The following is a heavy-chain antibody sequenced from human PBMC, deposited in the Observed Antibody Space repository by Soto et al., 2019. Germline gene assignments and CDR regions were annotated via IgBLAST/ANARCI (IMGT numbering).Heavy chain of an antibody. V-gene: IGHV1-18*01. CDR1: GYTFTSYG. CDR3: VREASSGYRGWCEP. J-gene: IGHJ5*02. Sequence: QVQLVQSGVEVTKPGASLKVSCQASGYTFTSYGISWVRQAPGQGLEWLGLLIPYNGDTIYAQKFQGRVILTTDTATRTADMELGSLRSDDTAVYYCVREASSGYRGWCEPWGMGTLVTVSS. D-gene: IGHD5-18*01. CDR2: LIPYNGDT.